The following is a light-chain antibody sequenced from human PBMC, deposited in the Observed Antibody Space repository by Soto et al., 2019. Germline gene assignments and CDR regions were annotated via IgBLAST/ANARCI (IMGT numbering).Light chain of an antibody. CDR3: SSYAGSNSYV. Sequence: QSAPTQPPSASGSPGQSVTISCTGTSSDVGGYNYVSWYQQEPGKVPKLMIYEVSKRPSGVPDRFSGSKSGNTASLTVSGLQAEDEADYYCSSYAGSNSYVFGTGTKRTVL. J-gene: IGLJ1*01. CDR2: EVS. CDR1: SSDVGGYNY. V-gene: IGLV2-8*01.